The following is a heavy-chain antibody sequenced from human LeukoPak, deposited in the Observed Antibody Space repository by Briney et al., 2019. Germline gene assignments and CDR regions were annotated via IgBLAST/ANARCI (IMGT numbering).Heavy chain of an antibody. CDR3: ARGYYDSDFDY. Sequence: SETLSLTCTVSGGSISGYYWSWIRQPPGKGLEWIGYIYYSGSTNYNPSLKSRVTISVDTSKNQFSLKLSSVTAADTAVYYCARGYYDSDFDYWGQGTLVTVSS. D-gene: IGHD3-22*01. CDR2: IYYSGST. CDR1: GGSISGYY. J-gene: IGHJ4*02. V-gene: IGHV4-59*01.